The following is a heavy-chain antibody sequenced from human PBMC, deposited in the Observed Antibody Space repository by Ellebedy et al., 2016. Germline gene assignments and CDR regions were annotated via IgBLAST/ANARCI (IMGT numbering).Heavy chain of an antibody. J-gene: IGHJ4*02. D-gene: IGHD3-3*01. CDR2: ISWDGGST. CDR1: GFTFDDYT. Sequence: GESLKISCAASGFTFDDYTMHWVRQAPGKGLEWVSLISWDGGSTYYADSVKGRFTISRDNSKNSLYLQMNSLRTEDTALYYCAKGTFGVVIGGFDYWGQGTLVTVSS. CDR3: AKGTFGVVIGGFDY. V-gene: IGHV3-43*01.